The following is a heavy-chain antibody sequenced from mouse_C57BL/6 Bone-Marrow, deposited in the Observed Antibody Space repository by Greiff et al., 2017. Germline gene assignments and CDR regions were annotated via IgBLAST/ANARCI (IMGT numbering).Heavy chain of an antibody. CDR1: GFSFNTYA. CDR3: VRHDLGRDHYYAMDY. CDR2: IRSKSNNYAT. J-gene: IGHJ4*01. V-gene: IGHV10-1*01. D-gene: IGHD4-1*01. Sequence: DVKLVESGGGLVQPKGSLKLSCAASGFSFNTYAMNWVRQAPGKGLEWVARIRSKSNNYATYYADSVKDRFTISRDDSESMLYLQMNNLKTEDTAMYYCVRHDLGRDHYYAMDYWGQGTSVTVSS.